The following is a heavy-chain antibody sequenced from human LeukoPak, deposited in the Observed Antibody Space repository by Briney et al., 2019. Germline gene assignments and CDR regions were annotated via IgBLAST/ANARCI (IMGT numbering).Heavy chain of an antibody. J-gene: IGHJ3*02. CDR1: GASISSKH. V-gene: IGHV4-4*07. CDR3: VTNIVPPAVNAFDI. CDR2: MFTNGRT. Sequence: SETLSLTCSVSGASISSKHWSWIRQSAGKGLEWIGRMFTNGRTEDNPSLKSRVTMSVDTSKNQVSLKLRSVTAADTAVYYCVTNIVPPAVNAFDIWGQGTMVTVSS. D-gene: IGHD5-12*01.